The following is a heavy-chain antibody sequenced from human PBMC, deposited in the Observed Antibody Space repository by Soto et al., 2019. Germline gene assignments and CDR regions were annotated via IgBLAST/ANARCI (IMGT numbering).Heavy chain of an antibody. D-gene: IGHD3-10*01. V-gene: IGHV3-74*01. CDR1: GFTFSSYW. CDR2: INSDGSST. J-gene: IGHJ6*03. Sequence: EVQLVESGGGLVQPGGSLRLSCAASGFTFSSYWMHWVRQAPGKGLVWVSRINSDGSSTSYADSVKGRFTISRDNAKNTLYLQMNSLRADNTAVYYCARGSVVRGTNLYYMDVWGKGTTVTVSS. CDR3: ARGSVVRGTNLYYMDV.